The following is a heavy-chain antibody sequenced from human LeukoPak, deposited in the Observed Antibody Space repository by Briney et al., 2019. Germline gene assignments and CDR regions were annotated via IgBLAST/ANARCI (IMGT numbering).Heavy chain of an antibody. CDR1: GFTFSSDS. Sequence: PGGSLRLSCAAPGFTFSSDSMSSVRQAPRERRECVSAISGSGGITYYADSVQGRFTVSRDNAKNSLYLQMNSMRAEDTAVYYCARERRITMVRGGNNDYWGQGTLVTVSS. CDR2: ISGSGGIT. J-gene: IGHJ4*02. CDR3: ARERRITMVRGGNNDY. D-gene: IGHD3-10*01. V-gene: IGHV3-23*01.